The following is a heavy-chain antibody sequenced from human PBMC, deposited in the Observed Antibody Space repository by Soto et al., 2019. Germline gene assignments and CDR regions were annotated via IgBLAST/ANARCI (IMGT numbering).Heavy chain of an antibody. J-gene: IGHJ4*02. CDR3: ARFSGFQSLDYLSYFDS. Sequence: GESLKISCQASGYNFASHWIGWVRQMPGKGLEGMGIVYPGDSDTRYSPSFQGQISISADKSINTAYLQWSSLKASDTAMFYCARFSGFQSLDYLSYFDSWGQGTLVTVSS. CDR1: GYNFASHW. D-gene: IGHD3-3*01. CDR2: VYPGDSDT. V-gene: IGHV5-51*01.